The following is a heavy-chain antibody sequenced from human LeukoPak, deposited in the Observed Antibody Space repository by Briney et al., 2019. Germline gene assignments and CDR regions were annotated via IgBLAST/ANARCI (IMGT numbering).Heavy chain of an antibody. Sequence: GRSLRLSCAASGFTFDDYAMHWVRQAPGKGLEWVSGISWNSGSIGYADSVKGRFTISRDNAKNSLYLQMNSLRAEDTALYYCAKDMRRYCSSTSFPSDAFDIWGQGTMFTVSS. CDR3: AKDMRRYCSSTSFPSDAFDI. J-gene: IGHJ3*02. D-gene: IGHD2-2*01. CDR2: ISWNSGSI. V-gene: IGHV3-9*01. CDR1: GFTFDDYA.